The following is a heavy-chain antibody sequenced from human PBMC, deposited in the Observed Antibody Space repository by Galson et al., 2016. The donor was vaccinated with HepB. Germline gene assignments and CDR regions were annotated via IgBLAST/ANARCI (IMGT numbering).Heavy chain of an antibody. J-gene: IGHJ2*01. CDR3: AREIKDEVSVGWYFDL. V-gene: IGHV3-13*01. CDR1: GFTFSRSD. Sequence: SLRLSCAASGFTFSRSDMHWVRQGTGKGLEWVSAISRGGDTYYSDSVEGRFTISRENAKNSLYLEMNSLRAGDTAVYYCAREIKDEVSVGWYFDLWGRGTLVTVSS. D-gene: IGHD5/OR15-5a*01. CDR2: ISRGGDT.